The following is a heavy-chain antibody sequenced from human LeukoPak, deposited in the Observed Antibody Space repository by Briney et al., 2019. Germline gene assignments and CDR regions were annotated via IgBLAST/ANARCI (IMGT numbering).Heavy chain of an antibody. D-gene: IGHD5-12*01. V-gene: IGHV1-46*01. CDR2: INPSGGST. Sequence: ASVKVSCKASGYTFTSYYMHWVRQAPGQGLEWMGIINPSGGSTSYAQKFQGRVTMTRDTSTSTVYMGLSSLRSEDTAVYYCVRDLSGPSAFDIWGQGTMVTVSS. J-gene: IGHJ3*02. CDR1: GYTFTSYY. CDR3: VRDLSGPSAFDI.